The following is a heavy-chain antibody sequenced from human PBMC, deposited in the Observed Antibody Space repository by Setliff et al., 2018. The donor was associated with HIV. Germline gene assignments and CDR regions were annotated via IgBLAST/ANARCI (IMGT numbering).Heavy chain of an antibody. CDR3: ASARIPTGGTSTSLDY. J-gene: IGHJ4*02. CDR1: GFTFSNYI. Sequence: PGGSLRLSCAASGFTFSNYILTWVRQAPGEGLEWVSYITPGSTTLYYADSVKGRFTISRDDSKNTVFLQLNTLRPEDTAVYYCASARIPTGGTSTSLDYWGQGALVTVSS. CDR2: ITPGSTTL. D-gene: IGHD1-1*01. V-gene: IGHV3-48*01.